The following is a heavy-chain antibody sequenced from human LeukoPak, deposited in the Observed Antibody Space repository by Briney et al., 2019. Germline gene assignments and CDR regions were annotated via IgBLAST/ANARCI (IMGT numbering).Heavy chain of an antibody. Sequence: SETLSLTCTVSGGSVSSYYWSWIRQPPGKGLEWIGYIYYSGSTNYNPSLKSRVTISVDTSKNQFSLKLSSVTAADTAVYYCARDGFGYTLWGQGTMVTVSS. J-gene: IGHJ3*01. V-gene: IGHV4-59*02. CDR1: GGSVSSYY. CDR2: IYYSGST. D-gene: IGHD1-1*01. CDR3: ARDGFGYTL.